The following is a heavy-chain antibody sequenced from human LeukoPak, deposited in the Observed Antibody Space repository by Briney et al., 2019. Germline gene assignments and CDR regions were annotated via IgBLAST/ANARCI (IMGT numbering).Heavy chain of an antibody. CDR1: GGSISSYY. J-gene: IGHJ6*03. CDR2: IYYSGST. CDR3: ARINVGYYYMDV. D-gene: IGHD1-26*01. Sequence: SETLSLTCTVSGGSISSYYWSWIRQPPGKGLEWIGYIYYSGSTNYNPSLKSRVTISVDTSKNQFSLKLSSVTAADTAVYYCARINVGYYYMDVWGKGTTVTVSS. V-gene: IGHV4-59*08.